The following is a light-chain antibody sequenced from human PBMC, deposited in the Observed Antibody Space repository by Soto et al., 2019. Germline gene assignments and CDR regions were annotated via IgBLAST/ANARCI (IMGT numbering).Light chain of an antibody. CDR2: DVT. CDR1: SSDIGGYNS. Sequence: QSALTQSPSASGSPGQSVTISCTGTSSDIGGYNSVSWYQQHPGKAPKVMIYDVTKRPSGVPDRFSGSKSGNTASLTVSALQAEDEADYYCSSSTRRSTRDVFGTGTKLTVL. J-gene: IGLJ1*01. CDR3: SSSTRRSTRDV. V-gene: IGLV2-8*01.